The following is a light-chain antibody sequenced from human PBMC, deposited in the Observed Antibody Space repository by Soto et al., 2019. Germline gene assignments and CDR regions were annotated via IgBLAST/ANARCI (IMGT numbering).Light chain of an antibody. V-gene: IGLV1-44*01. CDR2: GND. CDR1: SSNIGSST. CDR3: TAWDDSLSAVV. J-gene: IGLJ2*01. Sequence: QSVLTQLPSTSGTPGHRVIISCSGTSSNIGSSTVNWYQQLPGTAPKLLIYGNDQRPSGVPDRFSGSKSGTSVFLAISGLQSEDEADYYCTAWDDSLSAVVFGGGTQLTVL.